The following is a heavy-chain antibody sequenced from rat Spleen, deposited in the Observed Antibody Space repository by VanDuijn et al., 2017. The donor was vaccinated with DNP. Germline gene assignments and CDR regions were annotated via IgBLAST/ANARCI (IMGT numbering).Heavy chain of an antibody. CDR2: ISTGGGNT. D-gene: IGHD3-8*01. CDR3: TSNPHIRTAAPFDY. Sequence: EVQLVESGGGLVQPGRSLKLSCAASGFTFSNYGMAWVRQAPTKGLEWVASISTGGGNTYYSDSVKGRFSLYRDNAKSTLYLQVNSLRSEDTATYFCTSNPHIRTAAPFDYWGQGVMVTVSS. V-gene: IGHV5S13*01. CDR1: GFTFSNYG. J-gene: IGHJ2*01.